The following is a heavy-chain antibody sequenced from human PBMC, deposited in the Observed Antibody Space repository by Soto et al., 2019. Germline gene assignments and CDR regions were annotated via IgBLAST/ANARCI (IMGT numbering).Heavy chain of an antibody. V-gene: IGHV3-74*01. Sequence: EVQLVESGGGLVQPGGSLRLSCEASRGAFGDYWMHWVRQAPGKGLVWVSRINRDANDIIYADSVKGRFTASRDNAKNMVLLQMNSLRVEVKAGYDCARDVPHNWFDSLGQGTLVTVSS. D-gene: IGHD3-10*02. CDR2: INRDANDI. J-gene: IGHJ5*01. CDR3: ARDVPHNWFDS. CDR1: RGAFGDYW.